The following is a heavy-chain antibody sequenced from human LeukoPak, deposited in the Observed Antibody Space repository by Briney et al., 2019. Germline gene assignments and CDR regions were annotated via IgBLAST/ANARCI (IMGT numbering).Heavy chain of an antibody. J-gene: IGHJ5*02. Sequence: SVRVSCKASGGTFSSYAISWVRQAPGQGLEWMGGIIPIFGTANYAQKFQGRVTITADESTSTAYMELSSLRSEDTAVYYCARDRCSSTSCYLNWFDPWGQGTLVTISS. D-gene: IGHD2-2*01. CDR1: GGTFSSYA. CDR3: ARDRCSSTSCYLNWFDP. V-gene: IGHV1-69*13. CDR2: IIPIFGTA.